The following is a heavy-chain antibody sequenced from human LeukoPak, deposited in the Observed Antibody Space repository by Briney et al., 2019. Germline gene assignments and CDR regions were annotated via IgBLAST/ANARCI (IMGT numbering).Heavy chain of an antibody. CDR3: ARQWLPTSSMDV. V-gene: IGHV3-48*01. CDR2: ISSSSSTI. D-gene: IGHD6-19*01. J-gene: IGHJ6*03. CDR1: GGSFSGYY. Sequence: QSSETLSLTCAVYGGSFSGYYWSWIRQAPGKGLEWVSYISSSSSTIYYADSVKGRFTISRDNAKNSLYLQMNSPRAEDTAVYYCARQWLPTSSMDVWGKGTTVTVSS.